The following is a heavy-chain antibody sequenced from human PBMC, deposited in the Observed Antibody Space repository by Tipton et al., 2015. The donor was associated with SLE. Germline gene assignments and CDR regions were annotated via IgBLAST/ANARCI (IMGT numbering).Heavy chain of an antibody. CDR2: IYSSGKT. J-gene: IGHJ4*02. Sequence: TLSLTCTVSGDSVTSVWYYWTWIRQSAEKGLEWVGQIYSSGKTYYNPSLARRVTMSVDTSKNQFSLDLRSVTAADTAVYYCATEEARAAVGYFDDWGQGRLVTVSS. CDR3: ATEEARAAVGYFDD. V-gene: IGHV4-61*09. CDR1: GDSVTSVWYY. D-gene: IGHD6-13*01.